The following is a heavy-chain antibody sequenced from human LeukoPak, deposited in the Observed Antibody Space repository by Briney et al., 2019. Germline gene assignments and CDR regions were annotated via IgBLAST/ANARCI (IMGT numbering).Heavy chain of an antibody. CDR2: IYYSGST. CDR1: GGSISSGGYY. J-gene: IGHJ4*02. V-gene: IGHV4-31*03. D-gene: IGHD3-22*01. CDR3: ARGGGYYDSSGYPDY. Sequence: ETSETLSLTCTVSGGSISSGGYYWSWIRQHPGKGLEWIGYIYYSGSTYYNPSLKSRVTISVDTSKNQFSLKLSSVTAADTAVYYCARGGGYYDSSGYPDYWGQGTLVTVSS.